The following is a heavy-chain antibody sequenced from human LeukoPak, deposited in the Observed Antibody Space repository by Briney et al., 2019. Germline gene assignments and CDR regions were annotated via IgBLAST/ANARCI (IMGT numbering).Heavy chain of an antibody. Sequence: GGSLRLSCAASEFTVSSNYMSWVRQAPGKGLEWVAVISYDGSNKYYADSVKGRFTISRDNSKNTLYLQMNSLRAEDTAVYYCAREVDYGGNPDYWGQGTLVTVSS. J-gene: IGHJ4*02. CDR1: EFTVSSNY. V-gene: IGHV3-30*03. CDR2: ISYDGSNK. D-gene: IGHD4-23*01. CDR3: AREVDYGGNPDY.